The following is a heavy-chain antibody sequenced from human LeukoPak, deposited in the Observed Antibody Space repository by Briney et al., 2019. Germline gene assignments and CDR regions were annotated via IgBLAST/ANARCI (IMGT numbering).Heavy chain of an antibody. CDR3: ARAILTPSGYVWHFDL. J-gene: IGHJ2*01. CDR1: GGSITSGDYY. CDR2: IYFSGSA. V-gene: IGHV4-31*03. Sequence: SETLSLTCTVSGGSITSGDYYWSWIRQHPGKGLEWIGYIYFSGSAFYNPSLRSRVTISVDTSTNQFSLKLSSVTAADTAVYYCARAILTPSGYVWHFDLWGRGTLVTVSS. D-gene: IGHD3-3*01.